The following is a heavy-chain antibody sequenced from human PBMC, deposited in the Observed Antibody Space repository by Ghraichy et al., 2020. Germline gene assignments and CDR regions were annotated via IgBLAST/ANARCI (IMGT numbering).Heavy chain of an antibody. Sequence: GGSLRLSCAASGFTFSSYAMHWVRQAPGKGLDWVTVISHDGSNKYYADSVKGRFTISRDNSKNTLYLQMNSLRAEDTAVYHCARDFIMAATWGWFDPWGQGTLVTVSS. J-gene: IGHJ5*02. CDR3: ARDFIMAATWGWFDP. CDR1: GFTFSSYA. V-gene: IGHV3-30*04. CDR2: ISHDGSNK. D-gene: IGHD5-12*01.